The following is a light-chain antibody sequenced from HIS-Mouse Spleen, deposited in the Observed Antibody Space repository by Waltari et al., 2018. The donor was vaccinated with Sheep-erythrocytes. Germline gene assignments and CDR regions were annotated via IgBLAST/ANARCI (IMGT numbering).Light chain of an antibody. J-gene: IGLJ1*01. Sequence: PRPVSGSPGQPVTIPCTGTSSDVVVYNYVSWYQHHPVKAPKLMIYDVSKRPSGVPDRFSGSKSGNTASLTISGLQAEDEADYYCCSYAGSYNHVFATGTKVTVL. CDR3: CSYAGSYNHV. CDR2: DVS. CDR1: SSDVVVYNY. V-gene: IGLV2-11*01.